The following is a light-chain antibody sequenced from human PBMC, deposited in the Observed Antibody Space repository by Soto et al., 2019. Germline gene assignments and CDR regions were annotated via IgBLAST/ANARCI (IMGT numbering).Light chain of an antibody. V-gene: IGKV4-1*01. J-gene: IGKJ1*01. CDR3: QQYYSTPWT. Sequence: DIVMTQSPDSLAVSLGERATINCKSSQSLLYSSNNKNFLAWYQQKPGQPPKLLIYWASTRESGVPDRFGGSGSGTEFTLTISSLQAEDVAVYYCQQYYSTPWTFGQGTKVDIK. CDR2: WAS. CDR1: QSLLYSSNNKNF.